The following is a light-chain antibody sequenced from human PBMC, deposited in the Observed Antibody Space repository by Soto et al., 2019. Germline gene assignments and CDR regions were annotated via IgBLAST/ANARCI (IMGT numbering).Light chain of an antibody. CDR2: AAS. CDR1: QSVSSSY. V-gene: IGKV3-20*01. J-gene: IGKJ3*01. Sequence: EIVLTQSPGTLFLSPGERATLSCRASQSVSSSYLAWYQKRRGQPPRILIYAASIRATGIPARFSGSGSGTDFTLTISSLQSEDFAVYYCQEYSKWPLFTFGPGTRVDIK. CDR3: QEYSKWPLFT.